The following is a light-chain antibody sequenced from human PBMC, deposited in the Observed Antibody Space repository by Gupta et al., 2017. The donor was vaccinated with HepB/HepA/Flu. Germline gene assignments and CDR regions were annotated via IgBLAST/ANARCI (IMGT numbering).Light chain of an antibody. CDR1: SLRSSY. V-gene: IGLV3-19*01. Sequence: SSELPQDPAVSVALGQTVRITCHGDSLRSSYARWYQQKPGQAPVLGIYGKNNRHSGIPDRFSGASSGNTAAWTITAAQAEEEEEYYGNDRDSRGNHRGYVVFGGGTKLTVL. CDR3: NDRDSRGNHRGYVV. CDR2: GKN. J-gene: IGLJ2*01.